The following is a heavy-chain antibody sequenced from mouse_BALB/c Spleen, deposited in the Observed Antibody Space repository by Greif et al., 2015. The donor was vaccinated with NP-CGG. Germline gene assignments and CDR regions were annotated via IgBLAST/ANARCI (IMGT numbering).Heavy chain of an antibody. CDR1: GFSLTSYG. J-gene: IGHJ2*01. CDR3: ARERSMITYYFDY. V-gene: IGHV2-9*02. CDR2: IWAGGST. D-gene: IGHD2-4*01. Sequence: VQLQESGPGLVAPSQSLSITCTVSGFSLTSYGVHWVRQPPGKGLEWLGVIWAGGSTNYNSALMSRLSISKDNSKSQVFLKMNSLQTDDTVMYYCARERSMITYYFDYWGQGTTLTVSS.